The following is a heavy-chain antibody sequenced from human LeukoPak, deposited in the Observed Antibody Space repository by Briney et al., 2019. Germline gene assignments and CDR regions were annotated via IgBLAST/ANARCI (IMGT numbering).Heavy chain of an antibody. CDR2: ISSSSSYI. D-gene: IGHD3-10*01. J-gene: IGHJ4*02. CDR3: ARDSVLGDYFDY. CDR1: GFTFGSYS. V-gene: IGHV3-21*01. Sequence: GGSLRLSCAASGFTFGSYSMNWVRQAPGKGLEWVSSISSSSSYIYYADSVKGRFTISRGNAKNSLYLQMNSLRAEDTAVYYCARDSVLGDYFDYWGQGTLVTVSS.